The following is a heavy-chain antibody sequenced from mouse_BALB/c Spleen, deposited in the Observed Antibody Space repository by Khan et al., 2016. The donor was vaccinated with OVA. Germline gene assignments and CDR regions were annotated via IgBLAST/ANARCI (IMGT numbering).Heavy chain of an antibody. Sequence: EVQLQESGPGLVKPSQSLSLTCTVTGYSITSDYAWNWIRQFPGNKLEWMGYIKYSGSTSYNPSLKSRISITRNTSKNRFFLQLSSVTTEDTATYSGARSGTITTVVATDFDYWGQGTTLTVSS. V-gene: IGHV3-2*02. J-gene: IGHJ2*01. CDR1: GYSITSDYA. CDR3: ARSGTITTVVATDFDY. D-gene: IGHD1-1*01. CDR2: IKYSGST.